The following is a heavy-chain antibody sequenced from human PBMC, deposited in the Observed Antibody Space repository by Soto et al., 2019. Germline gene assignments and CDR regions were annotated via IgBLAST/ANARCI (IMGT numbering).Heavy chain of an antibody. J-gene: IGHJ6*02. CDR3: ERGKPGGGYDFGRGYDTGGYYGMDV. Sequence: EVQLVESGGGLVQPGGSLRLSCAASGFTFSSYWMHWVRQAPGKGLVWVSRINSDGSSTSYADSVKGRFTISRDNAKNTLYQEMKRPRAEDTAVYYCERGKPGGGYDFGRGYDTGGYYGMDVWGQGTTVTVSS. CDR2: INSDGSST. V-gene: IGHV3-74*01. D-gene: IGHD3-3*01. CDR1: GFTFSSYW.